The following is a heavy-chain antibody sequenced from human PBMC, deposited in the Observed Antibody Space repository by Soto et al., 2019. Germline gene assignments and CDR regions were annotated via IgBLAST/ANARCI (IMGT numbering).Heavy chain of an antibody. Sequence: GGSLRLACAASGFTFSKAWMSWVRQDPREGLEWVGRIKSKTDGGTTEYAAPVKARFTISRDDSKNTLYLQMNNLKTEDTAVYYCPTGMMSIAVAGKFDYWGQGTLVTVSS. J-gene: IGHJ4*02. CDR1: GFTFSKAW. V-gene: IGHV3-15*01. D-gene: IGHD6-19*01. CDR2: IKSKTDGGTT. CDR3: PTGMMSIAVAGKFDY.